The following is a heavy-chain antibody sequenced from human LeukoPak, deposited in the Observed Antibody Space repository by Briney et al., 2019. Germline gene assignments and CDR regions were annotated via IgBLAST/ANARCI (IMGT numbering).Heavy chain of an antibody. CDR2: ISGSGGST. D-gene: IGHD3-22*01. CDR1: GFTLRSYA. Sequence: GGSLRLSCAASGFTLRSYAMSWVPQAPGKGLEWVSAISGSGGSTYYADSVKRRFTISRDNSKNTLYLQMNSRRAEDTAVYYCAKGTMIVVVYYFDYWGQGTLVTVSS. V-gene: IGHV3-23*01. CDR3: AKGTMIVVVYYFDY. J-gene: IGHJ4*02.